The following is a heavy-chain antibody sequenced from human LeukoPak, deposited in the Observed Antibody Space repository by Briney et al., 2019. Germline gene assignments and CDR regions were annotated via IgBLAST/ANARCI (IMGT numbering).Heavy chain of an antibody. D-gene: IGHD6-6*01. CDR2: IKQDGSEK. J-gene: IGHJ4*02. CDR1: GFTFSSYW. CDR3: ARDASYSSSSPRGY. V-gene: IGHV3-7*01. Sequence: GGSLRLSCAASGFTFSSYWMSWVRQAPGKGLEWVANIKQDGSEKYYVDSVKGRFTISRDNAKNSLYLQMNSLRAEDTAVYYCARDASYSSSSPRGYWGQGTLVTVSS.